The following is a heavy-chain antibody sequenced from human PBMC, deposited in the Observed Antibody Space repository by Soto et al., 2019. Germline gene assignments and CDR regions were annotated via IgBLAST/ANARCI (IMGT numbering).Heavy chain of an antibody. J-gene: IGHJ4*02. CDR2: ISWNSGSI. V-gene: IGHV3-9*01. CDR1: GFTFDDYA. Sequence: EVQLVESGGGLVQPGRSLRLSCAASGFTFDDYAMHWVRQAPGKGLEWVSGISWNSGSIGYADSVKGRFTISRDNAKNSLYLQMKSLKAEDTALYYCAKAPAAAGLYYFDYWGQGTLVTVSS. CDR3: AKAPAAAGLYYFDY. D-gene: IGHD6-13*01.